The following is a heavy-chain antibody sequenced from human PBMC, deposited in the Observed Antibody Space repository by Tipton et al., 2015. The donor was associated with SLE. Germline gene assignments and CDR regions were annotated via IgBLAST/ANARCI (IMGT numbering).Heavy chain of an antibody. CDR1: GYSISSGYY. J-gene: IGHJ4*02. CDR3: AGAWQGYCSGGTCYVLDY. Sequence: TLSLTCAVSGYSISSGYYWGWIRQPPGKGLEWIGSIYHSGRTYYNPSLKSRVTISVDTSKNQFSLKLSSVTAADTAVYYCAGAWQGYCSGGTCYVLDYWGQGTLVTVSS. D-gene: IGHD2-15*01. CDR2: IYHSGRT. V-gene: IGHV4-38-2*01.